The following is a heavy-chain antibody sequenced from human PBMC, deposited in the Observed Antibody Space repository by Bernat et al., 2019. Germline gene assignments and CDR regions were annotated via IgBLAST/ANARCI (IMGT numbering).Heavy chain of an antibody. V-gene: IGHV3-7*04. CDR1: EFFSRYW. CDR2: IKQDGSEK. Sequence: EVQLVESGGGLVQPGGSLRLSCVVSEFFSRYWMSWVRQAPGKGLEWVANIKQDGSEKYYVDSVKGRFSISRDNAKNSLYLQMNSLRAEDTAVYYCAREQSLYNRNWYGWLDPWGQGTLVTVSS. D-gene: IGHD1-7*01. CDR3: AREQSLYNRNWYGWLDP. J-gene: IGHJ5*02.